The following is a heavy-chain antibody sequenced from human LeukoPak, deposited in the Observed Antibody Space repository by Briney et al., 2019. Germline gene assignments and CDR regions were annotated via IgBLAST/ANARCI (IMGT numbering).Heavy chain of an antibody. Sequence: PSETLSLTCTVSGDSISSGSYYWSWIRQTAGKGLEWIGRISDSGSTRYNPSLKSRLTMSVDTSKNQFSLKLDSVTAEDTAVYYCAKDQSGSYPTNYDYWGQGTLVTVSS. CDR2: ISDSGST. D-gene: IGHD1-26*01. V-gene: IGHV4-61*02. CDR1: GDSISSGSYY. J-gene: IGHJ4*02. CDR3: AKDQSGSYPTNYDY.